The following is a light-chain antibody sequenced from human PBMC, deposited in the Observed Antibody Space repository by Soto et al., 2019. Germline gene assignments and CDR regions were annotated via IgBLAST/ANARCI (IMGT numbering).Light chain of an antibody. CDR3: AAWDDSLRVV. CDR1: SSNIGSNY. CDR2: RNN. J-gene: IGLJ2*01. V-gene: IGLV1-47*01. Sequence: QSVLTQPPSASGTPGQRVTISCSGSSSNIGSNYVYWYQQLPGTAPKLLIYRNNQRPSGFPDRFSGSKSGTSASLAISGLRSEDEDDYYCAAWDDSLRVVFGGGTKLTVL.